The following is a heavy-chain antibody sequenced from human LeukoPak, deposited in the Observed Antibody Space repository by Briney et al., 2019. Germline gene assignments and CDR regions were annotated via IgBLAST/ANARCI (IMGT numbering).Heavy chain of an antibody. D-gene: IGHD3-3*01. CDR2: INHSGST. J-gene: IGHJ5*02. Sequence: TSETLSLTCAVYGGSFSGYYWSWIRQPPGKGLEWIGEINHSGSTNYNPSLKSRVTISVDTSKNQFSLKLSSVTAADTAVYYCARHMGGPYYDFWSGPFHPPNWFDPWGQGTLVTVSS. CDR1: GGSFSGYY. CDR3: ARHMGGPYYDFWSGPFHPPNWFDP. V-gene: IGHV4-34*01.